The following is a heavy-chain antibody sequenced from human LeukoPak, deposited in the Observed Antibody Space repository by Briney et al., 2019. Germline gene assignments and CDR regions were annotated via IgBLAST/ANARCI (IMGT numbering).Heavy chain of an antibody. CDR2: INHSGST. CDR1: GGSFSAYY. CDR3: NRRYSNYYSGMDV. Sequence: SETLSLTCAAYGGSFSAYYWSWIRQPPGKGLEWIGEINHSGSTNYNPSLKSRVTISVDTSNTQVSLRLNTVTAADTDVYYCNRRYSNYYSGMDVWGQGTTVTVSS. D-gene: IGHD2-15*01. J-gene: IGHJ6*02. V-gene: IGHV4-34*01.